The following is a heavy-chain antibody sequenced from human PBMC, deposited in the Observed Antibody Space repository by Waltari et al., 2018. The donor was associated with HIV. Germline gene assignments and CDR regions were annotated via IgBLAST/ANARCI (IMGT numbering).Heavy chain of an antibody. CDR2: IYSGGST. Sequence: EVQLVESGGGLVQPGGSLRLSCAAPGFTVSSTYLSWVRQAPGKGLEWVSVIYSGGSTYYADSVKGRFTISRDNSKNTLYLQMNSLRAEDTAVYYCASIAYCGGDCYPRGMDVWGQGTTVTVSS. CDR1: GFTVSSTY. CDR3: ASIAYCGGDCYPRGMDV. D-gene: IGHD2-21*02. J-gene: IGHJ6*02. V-gene: IGHV3-66*01.